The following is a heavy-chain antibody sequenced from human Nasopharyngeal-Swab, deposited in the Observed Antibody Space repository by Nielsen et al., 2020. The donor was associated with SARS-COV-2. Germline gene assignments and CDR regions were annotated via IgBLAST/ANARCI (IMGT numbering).Heavy chain of an antibody. CDR2: IWYDGSNK. V-gene: IGHV3-33*01. J-gene: IGHJ4*02. D-gene: IGHD3-3*01. CDR1: GFTFSSYG. Sequence: GESLEISCAASGFTFSSYGMHWVRQAPGKGLEWVALIWYDGSNKYYADSVKGRFTISRDNSKNTLYLQINSLRAEDTVVYYCARGNDFRIGYHPYYYDYWGQGTVVTVSS. CDR3: ARGNDFRIGYHPYYYDY.